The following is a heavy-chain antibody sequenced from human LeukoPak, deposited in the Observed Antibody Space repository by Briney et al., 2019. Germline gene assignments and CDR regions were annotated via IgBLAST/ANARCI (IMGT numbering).Heavy chain of an antibody. V-gene: IGHV1-69*06. Sequence: SVKVSCKASGGTFSSYALSWVRQAPGQGLEWMGGIIPIFGTANYAQKFQGRVTITADKSTSTAYMELSSLRSEDTAVYYCARDRGSGIYDYWGQGTLVTVSS. CDR2: IIPIFGTA. J-gene: IGHJ4*02. D-gene: IGHD3-10*01. CDR1: GGTFSSYA. CDR3: ARDRGSGIYDY.